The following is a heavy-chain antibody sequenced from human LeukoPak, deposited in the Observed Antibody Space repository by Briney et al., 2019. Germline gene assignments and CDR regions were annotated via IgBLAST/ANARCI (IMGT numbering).Heavy chain of an antibody. Sequence: PGGSLRLSCAASGFTFSSYWMHWVRQAPGKGLVWVSRINSDGSSTSYADSVKGRFTISRDNAKNTLYLQMNSLRAEDTAVYYCARGPHYYDKSVAFDIWGPGTMVTVSS. V-gene: IGHV3-74*01. CDR2: INSDGSST. J-gene: IGHJ3*02. CDR1: GFTFSSYW. CDR3: ARGPHYYDKSVAFDI. D-gene: IGHD3-22*01.